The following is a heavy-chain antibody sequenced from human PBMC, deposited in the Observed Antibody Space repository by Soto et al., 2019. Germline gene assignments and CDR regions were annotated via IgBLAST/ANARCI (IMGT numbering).Heavy chain of an antibody. CDR1: RFTFSSYG. Sequence: EVQLLESGGGLVQPGGSLRLSCAASRFTFSSYGMSWVRQAPGKGLEWVSSISGSGGSTDYADSVKGRFTISRDNSKNTLYLQMNSLRAEDTALYYCAKYASSSWFLFDYWGQGTLVTVSS. J-gene: IGHJ4*02. CDR3: AKYASSSWFLFDY. CDR2: ISGSGGST. D-gene: IGHD6-13*01. V-gene: IGHV3-23*01.